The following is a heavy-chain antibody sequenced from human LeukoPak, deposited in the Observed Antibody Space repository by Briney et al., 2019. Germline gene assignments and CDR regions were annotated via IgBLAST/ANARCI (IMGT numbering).Heavy chain of an antibody. CDR2: IYYSGST. V-gene: IGHV4-59*01. CDR3: ARGGYSYGSYYFDY. CDR1: GGSISSYY. J-gene: IGHJ4*02. D-gene: IGHD5-18*01. Sequence: PSETLSLTCTVSGGSISSYYWSWIRQPPGQGLEWIGYIYYSGSTNYNPSLKSRVTISVDTSKNQFSLKLSSVTAADTAVYYCARGGYSYGSYYFDYWGQGTLVTVSS.